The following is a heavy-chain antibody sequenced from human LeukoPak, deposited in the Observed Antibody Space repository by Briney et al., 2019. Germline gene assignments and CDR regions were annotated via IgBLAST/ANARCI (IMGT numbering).Heavy chain of an antibody. Sequence: GGSLRLSCAASGFTFSSYAMSWVRQGPGKGLEWVSAVSGSAGSTHYADSVKGRFTISRDNSKNTLYLRMNSLRAEDTAVYYCAKDRSPPDTGCFDSWGQGTLVTVSS. CDR3: AKDRSPPDTGCFDS. J-gene: IGHJ4*02. CDR2: VSGSAGST. V-gene: IGHV3-23*01. CDR1: GFTFSSYA. D-gene: IGHD1-1*01.